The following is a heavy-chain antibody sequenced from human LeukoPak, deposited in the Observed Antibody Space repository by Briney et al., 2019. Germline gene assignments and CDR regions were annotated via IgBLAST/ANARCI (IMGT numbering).Heavy chain of an antibody. CDR1: GFTFSSNA. J-gene: IGHJ3*02. D-gene: IGHD1-26*01. CDR2: ISYDGSNK. V-gene: IGHV3-30*04. Sequence: TGGSLRLSCAASGFTFSSNAMHWVRQAPGKGLEWVAIISYDGSNKYYADSVKGRFTISRDNSKNTLYLQMNSLRAEDTAVYYCARDVFHSGSYLDRREYPFDIWGQGTMVTVSS. CDR3: ARDVFHSGSYLDRREYPFDI.